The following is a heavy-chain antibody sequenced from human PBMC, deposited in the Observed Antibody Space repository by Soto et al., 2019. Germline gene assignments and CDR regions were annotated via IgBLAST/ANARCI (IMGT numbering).Heavy chain of an antibody. Sequence: PGGSLRLSCAASGFTFKSYGMDWVRQAPGKGLEWVAVISYDGNNKYYADSVKGRFTISRDIPKNTLYLQLDSLRAEDTAVYYCAKEGLYKTLDYWGQGTLVTVSS. V-gene: IGHV3-30*18. CDR2: ISYDGNNK. CDR1: GFTFKSYG. J-gene: IGHJ4*02. D-gene: IGHD1-1*01. CDR3: AKEGLYKTLDY.